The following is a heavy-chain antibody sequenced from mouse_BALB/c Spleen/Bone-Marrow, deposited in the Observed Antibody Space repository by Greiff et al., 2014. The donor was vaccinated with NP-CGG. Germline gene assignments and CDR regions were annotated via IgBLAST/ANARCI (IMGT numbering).Heavy chain of an antibody. CDR2: ISYSGST. CDR3: TRYDYDGVDY. V-gene: IGHV3-2*02. CDR1: GYSITGDYA. Sequence: EVQLQESGPGLVKPSQSLSLTCTVTGYSITGDYAWNWIRQFPGNKLEWMGYISYSGSTSYNPSLKSRISITRDTSKNQFFLQLNSVTAEDTATYYCTRYDYDGVDYWGQGTTLTVSS. D-gene: IGHD2-4*01. J-gene: IGHJ2*01.